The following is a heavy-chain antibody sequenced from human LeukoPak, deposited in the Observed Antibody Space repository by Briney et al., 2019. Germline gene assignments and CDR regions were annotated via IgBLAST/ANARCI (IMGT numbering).Heavy chain of an antibody. J-gene: IGHJ6*02. V-gene: IGHV3-53*01. CDR1: GFTVSSNY. D-gene: IGHD3-10*01. Sequence: GGSLRLSCAASGFTVSSNYMSWVRQAPGKGLEWVSVIYSGGSTYYADSVKGRFTISRDNSKNTLYLQMNSLRAEDTAVYYCARGLNTITMVRGVPQYYYGMDVWGQGTTVTVSS. CDR2: IYSGGST. CDR3: ARGLNTITMVRGVPQYYYGMDV.